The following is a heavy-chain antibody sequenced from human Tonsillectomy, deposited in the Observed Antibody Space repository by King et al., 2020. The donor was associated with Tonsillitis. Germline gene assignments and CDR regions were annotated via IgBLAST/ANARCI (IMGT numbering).Heavy chain of an antibody. CDR2: INPNSGGT. Sequence: VQLVESGAEVEKPGASVKVSCKASGYTFTDYYISWVRQAPGQGLEWMGWINPNSGGTYYAQRFQGRVTMTRDTSISTAYMELSRLTSDDTAVYYCARGQLLDYWGQGTLVTVSS. V-gene: IGHV1-2*02. CDR1: GYTFTDYY. D-gene: IGHD5-18*01. J-gene: IGHJ4*02. CDR3: ARGQLLDY.